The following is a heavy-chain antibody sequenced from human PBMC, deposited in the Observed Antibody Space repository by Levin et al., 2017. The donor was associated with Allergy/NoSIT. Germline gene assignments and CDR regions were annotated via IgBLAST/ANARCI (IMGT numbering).Heavy chain of an antibody. CDR3: ARFHGGDSGVFDY. V-gene: IGHV3-33*01. D-gene: IGHD4-23*01. Sequence: LSLTCEASGFTFSKNGMHWFRQAPGKGLEWLAVIWFDGSQRYYTESVRGRYTISRDNAKNTLYLEINSLRADDTAMYYCARFHGGDSGVFDYWGQGTLVTVSS. CDR1: GFTFSKNG. J-gene: IGHJ4*02. CDR2: IWFDGSQR.